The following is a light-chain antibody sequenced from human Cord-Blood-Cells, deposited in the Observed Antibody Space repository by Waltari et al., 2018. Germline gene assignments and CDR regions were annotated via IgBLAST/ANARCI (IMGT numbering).Light chain of an antibody. CDR1: SSNTGTTY. Sequence: QSVLTQPPSVSAAPGQKVTISCSGSSSNTGTTYVSWYQQLPGTAPKHLIYDNNKRPSGIPDRFSGSKSGTSATLGITGLQTGDEADYYCGTWDSSLSAGVFGGGTKLTVL. CDR2: DNN. CDR3: GTWDSSLSAGV. J-gene: IGLJ3*02. V-gene: IGLV1-51*01.